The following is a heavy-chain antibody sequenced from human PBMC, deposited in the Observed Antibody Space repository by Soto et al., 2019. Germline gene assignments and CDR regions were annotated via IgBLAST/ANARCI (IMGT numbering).Heavy chain of an antibody. CDR1: GFSFSCCA. J-gene: IGHJ3*02. CDR2: ISNTAVYT. V-gene: IGHV3-23*01. D-gene: IGHD1-26*01. CDR3: AQRGLGNGFDI. Sequence: EVQLLESGGGLVQPGGSLRLSCAASGFSFSCCAMSWVRQAPGKGLEWVSAISNTAVYTDYADSVKGRFTISRDNSKNALYLQMSGRRAEDTAVYYCAQRGLGNGFDIWGQGTMITVSS.